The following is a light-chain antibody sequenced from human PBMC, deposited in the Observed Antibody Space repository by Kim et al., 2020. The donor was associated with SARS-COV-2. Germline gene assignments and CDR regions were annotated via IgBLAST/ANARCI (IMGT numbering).Light chain of an antibody. CDR3: QQYGSSPR. CDR1: ESVSRSY. V-gene: IGKV3-20*01. CDR2: SAS. Sequence: SLSPGERATHSCRASESVSRSYLVWDKKRHGQAPRLLIYSASTRASGIPDRCSGSGSGTDFTLTISSLEPEDFAVYYCQQYGSSPRFGQGTKLEI. J-gene: IGKJ2*03.